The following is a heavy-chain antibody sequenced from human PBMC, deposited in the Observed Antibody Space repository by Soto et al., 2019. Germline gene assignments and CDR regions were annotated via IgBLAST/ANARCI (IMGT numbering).Heavy chain of an antibody. J-gene: IGHJ4*02. Sequence: EVQLVESGGGLVQPGGSLRLSCAASGFTFSSYWLHWVRQAPGKGLVWVSRIKSDESSTNYADSVKGRFIISRDNAENPVYLQMNSLRAEDTAVYYCARHRYLDWTFDYWGQGSLVTVSA. CDR1: GFTFSSYW. CDR2: IKSDESST. CDR3: ARHRYLDWTFDY. V-gene: IGHV3-74*01. D-gene: IGHD3-9*01.